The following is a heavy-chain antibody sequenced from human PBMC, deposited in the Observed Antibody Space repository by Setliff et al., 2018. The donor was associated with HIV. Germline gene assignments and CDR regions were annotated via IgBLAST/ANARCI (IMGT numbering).Heavy chain of an antibody. Sequence: PSETLSLTCTVSGGSIGGDNYNWNWIRQPAGKGLEWVGRVFPSGNTNSNPSLKSRLNISIDTSKNQFSLILTSLTAADTAVYYCARGGPNFWSGYLLYGLDVWGQGIAVTVSS. CDR3: ARGGPNFWSGYLLYGLDV. CDR2: VFPSGNT. D-gene: IGHD3-3*01. V-gene: IGHV4-61*02. CDR1: GGSIGGDNYN. J-gene: IGHJ6*02.